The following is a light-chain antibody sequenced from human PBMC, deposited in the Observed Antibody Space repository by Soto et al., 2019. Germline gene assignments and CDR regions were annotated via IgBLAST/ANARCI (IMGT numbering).Light chain of an antibody. CDR3: QTWDTVVV. J-gene: IGLJ2*01. V-gene: IGLV4-69*01. CDR2: LNRDGSH. Sequence: QSVLTQSPSASASLGASVKLTCTLSSGHSDYGIAWHQQQPDKGPRYLMKLNRDGSHNMGDGIPDRFSGSNSGAERYLIISSRQSDHEADYYCQTWDTVVVFGGGTKLTVL. CDR1: SGHSDYG.